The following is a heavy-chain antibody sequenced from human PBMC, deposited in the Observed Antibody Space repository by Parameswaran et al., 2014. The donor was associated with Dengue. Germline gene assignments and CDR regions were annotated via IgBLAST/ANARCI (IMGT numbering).Heavy chain of an antibody. D-gene: IGHD2-2*02. Sequence: RWIRQPPGKGLEWVSVINTGGSTYYADSVKGRFTISRDNSENTLYLQMNSLRAEDTAVYYCAREPRLYDAFDIWGQGTMVTVSS. CDR2: INTGGST. J-gene: IGHJ3*02. CDR3: AREPRLYDAFDI. V-gene: IGHV3-53*01.